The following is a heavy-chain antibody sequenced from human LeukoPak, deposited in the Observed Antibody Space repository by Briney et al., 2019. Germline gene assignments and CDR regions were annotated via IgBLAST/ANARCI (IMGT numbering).Heavy chain of an antibody. CDR1: GYTFTSYD. CDR2: MNPNSGNT. D-gene: IGHD6-13*01. Sequence: ASVKVSCKASGYTFTSYDINWVRQATGQGLEWMGWMNPNSGNTGYAQRFQGRVTITRNTFISTAYMELSSLRSEDTAVYYCARSPANRGAARASGRLVNWFDPWGQGTLVTVSS. V-gene: IGHV1-8*03. J-gene: IGHJ5*02. CDR3: ARSPANRGAARASGRLVNWFDP.